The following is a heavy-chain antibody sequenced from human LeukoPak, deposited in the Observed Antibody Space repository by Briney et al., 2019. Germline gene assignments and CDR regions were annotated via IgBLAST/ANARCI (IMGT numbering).Heavy chain of an antibody. CDR3: AREGYYGSGSYYNEDYFDY. D-gene: IGHD3-10*01. CDR2: IWYDGSNK. CDR1: GFTFSSYG. V-gene: IGHV3-33*08. J-gene: IGHJ4*02. Sequence: GGSLRLSCAASGFTFSSYGMSWVRQAPGRGLEWVAVIWYDGSNKYYADSVKGRFTISRDNSKNTLYLQMNGLRAEDTAVYYCAREGYYGSGSYYNEDYFDYWGQGTLVTVSS.